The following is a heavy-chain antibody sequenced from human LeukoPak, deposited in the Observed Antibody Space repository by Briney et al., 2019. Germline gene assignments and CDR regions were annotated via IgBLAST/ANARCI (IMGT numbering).Heavy chain of an antibody. CDR3: ARDHPIWFGELIAPFGAFDI. J-gene: IGHJ3*02. D-gene: IGHD3-10*01. CDR2: ISSSSSYI. V-gene: IGHV3-21*01. CDR1: GFTFSSYW. Sequence: GGSLRLSCAASGFTFSSYWMHWVRQAPGKGLEWVSSISSSSSYIYYADSVKGRFTISRDNAKNSLYLQMNSLRAEDTAVYYCARDHPIWFGELIAPFGAFDIWGQGTMVTVSS.